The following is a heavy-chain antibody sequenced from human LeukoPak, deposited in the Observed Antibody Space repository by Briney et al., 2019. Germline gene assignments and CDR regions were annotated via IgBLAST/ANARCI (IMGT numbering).Heavy chain of an antibody. J-gene: IGHJ6*03. V-gene: IGHV1-69*05. Sequence: ASVKVSCKASGGTFSSYAISWVRQAPGQGLEWMGGIISIFGTANYAQKFQGRVTITTDESTSTAYMELSSLRSEDTAVYYCARGPKYYYYYYYMDVWGKGTTVTVSS. CDR1: GGTFSSYA. CDR2: IISIFGTA. CDR3: ARGPKYYYYYYYMDV.